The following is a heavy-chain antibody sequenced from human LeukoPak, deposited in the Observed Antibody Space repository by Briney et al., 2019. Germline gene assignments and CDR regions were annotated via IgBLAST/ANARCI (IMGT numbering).Heavy chain of an antibody. J-gene: IGHJ4*02. CDR1: GFTFSSYE. V-gene: IGHV3-48*03. CDR3: ARADYGSTYYFDY. D-gene: IGHD3-10*01. CDR2: ISSSGSTI. Sequence: SGGSLRLSCAASGFTFSSYEMNWVRQAPGKGPEWVSYISSSGSTIYYADSVKGRFTISRDNAKNSLYLQMNRLRAEETAVYYCARADYGSTYYFDYWGQGTLVTVSS.